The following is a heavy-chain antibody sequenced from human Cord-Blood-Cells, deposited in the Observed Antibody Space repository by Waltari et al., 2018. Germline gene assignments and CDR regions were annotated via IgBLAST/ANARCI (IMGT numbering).Heavy chain of an antibody. J-gene: IGHJ6*02. D-gene: IGHD2-15*01. CDR1: GGTFSSYA. CDR3: ARVEGYCSGGSCYYYYYYGMDV. CDR2: IIPIFGTA. V-gene: IGHV1-69*01. Sequence: QVQLVQSGAEVKQPGSSVKVSCKASGGTFSSYAISWVRQAPGQGLEWMGGIIPIFGTANYAQKFQGRVTITADESTSTAYMELSSLRSEDTAVYYCARVEGYCSGGSCYYYYYYGMDVWGQGTTVTVSS.